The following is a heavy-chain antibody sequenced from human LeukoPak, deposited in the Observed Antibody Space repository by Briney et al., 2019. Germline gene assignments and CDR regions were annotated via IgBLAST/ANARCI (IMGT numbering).Heavy chain of an antibody. CDR2: INHSGST. J-gene: IGHJ4*02. Sequence: SETLSLTCAVYGGSFSGYYWSWIRQPPGKGLEWIGEINHSGSTNYNPSLKSRVTISVDTSKNQFSLKLSSVTAADTAVYYCARSSGWYRGYFDYWGQGTLVTVSS. V-gene: IGHV4-34*01. D-gene: IGHD6-19*01. CDR3: ARSSGWYRGYFDY. CDR1: GGSFSGYY.